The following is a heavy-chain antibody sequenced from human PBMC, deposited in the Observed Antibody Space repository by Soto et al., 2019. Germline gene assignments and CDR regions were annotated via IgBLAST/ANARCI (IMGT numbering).Heavy chain of an antibody. CDR3: ARFRLDAFDI. CDR2: INPSGGST. V-gene: IGHV1-46*03. CDR1: GYTFTFYY. Sequence: ASVKVSCKASGYTFTFYYIHWVRQAPGQGLEWMGIINPSGGSTSYPQKFQGRVTVTRDTSTSTVYMELSSLRSEDTAVYYCARFRLDAFDIWGQGTMVTVSS. J-gene: IGHJ3*02. D-gene: IGHD6-25*01.